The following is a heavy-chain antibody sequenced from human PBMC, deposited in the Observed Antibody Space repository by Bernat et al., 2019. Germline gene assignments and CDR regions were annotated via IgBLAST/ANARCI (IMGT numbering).Heavy chain of an antibody. CDR2: ISYDGSNN. V-gene: IGHV3-30*18. J-gene: IGHJ6*02. CDR1: GFTFSIYG. D-gene: IGHD6-19*01. CDR3: AKDPSQVAAAGDYYYYYGMDV. Sequence: QVQLVESGGGVVQPGRSLRLSCAASGFTFSIYGMHWVRQAPGSGLEWVAVISYDGSNNYYADSAKGRFTISRDNSKNTLYLQMNSLRAEDTAVYYWAKDPSQVAAAGDYYYYYGMDVWGQGTTVTVSS.